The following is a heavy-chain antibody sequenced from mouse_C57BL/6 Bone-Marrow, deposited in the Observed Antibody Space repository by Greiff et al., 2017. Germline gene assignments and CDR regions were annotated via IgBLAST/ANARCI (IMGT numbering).Heavy chain of an antibody. V-gene: IGHV5-4*01. CDR2: ISDGGSYT. CDR1: GFTFSSYA. CDR3: AREEYYGSSHY. D-gene: IGHD1-1*01. J-gene: IGHJ2*01. Sequence: EVQRVESGGGLVKPGGSLKLSCAASGFTFSSYAMSWVRQTPEKRLEWVATISDGGSYTYYPDNVKGRFTISRDNAKNNLYLQMSHLKSEDTAMYYCAREEYYGSSHYWGQGTTLTVSS.